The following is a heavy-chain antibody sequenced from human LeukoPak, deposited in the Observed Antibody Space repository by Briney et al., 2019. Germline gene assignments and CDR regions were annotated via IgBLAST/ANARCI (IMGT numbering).Heavy chain of an antibody. V-gene: IGHV3-30*02. Sequence: QSGGSLRLSCAASGFTFSSYGMHWVRQARGKGLEWVAFIRYDGSNKYYADSVKGRFTISRDNSKNTLYLQMNSLRAEDTAVYYCAKGTTDYDASDPLDFWGQGTLLTVSS. D-gene: IGHD3-16*01. J-gene: IGHJ4*02. CDR1: GFTFSSYG. CDR3: AKGTTDYDASDPLDF. CDR2: IRYDGSNK.